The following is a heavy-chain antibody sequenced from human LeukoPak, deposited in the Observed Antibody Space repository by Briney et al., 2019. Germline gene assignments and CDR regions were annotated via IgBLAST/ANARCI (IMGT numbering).Heavy chain of an antibody. CDR3: ARFVPGGANFDY. J-gene: IGHJ4*02. CDR2: MNPNSGNT. D-gene: IGHD1-14*01. CDR1: GYTFTSYD. Sequence: ASVKVSCKASGYTFTSYDINWVRQATGQGLEWMGWMNPNSGNTGYAQKFQGRVTMTRNTSISTAYMELSSLRSEDTAVYYCARFVPGGANFDYWGQGTLVTVSS. V-gene: IGHV1-8*01.